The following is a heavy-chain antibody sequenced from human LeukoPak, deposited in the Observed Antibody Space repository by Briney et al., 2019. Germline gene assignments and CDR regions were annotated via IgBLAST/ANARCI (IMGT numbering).Heavy chain of an antibody. D-gene: IGHD6-13*01. Sequence: GGSLRLSCAPSGFAFSSYAMNWVRQAPGKGLEWVSTISSSGGNTYYADSVKGRFSISRDNSKNTLYLQMNSLRAEDTAVYYCAKDTSSSWYDPYYGMDVWGQGTTVTVSS. V-gene: IGHV3-23*01. CDR1: GFAFSSYA. CDR3: AKDTSSSWYDPYYGMDV. CDR2: ISSSGGNT. J-gene: IGHJ6*02.